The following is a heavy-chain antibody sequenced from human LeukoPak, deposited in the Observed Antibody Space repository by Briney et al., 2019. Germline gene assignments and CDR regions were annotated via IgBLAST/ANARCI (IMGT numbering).Heavy chain of an antibody. CDR1: GYTFTDYY. D-gene: IGHD3-10*01. V-gene: IGHV1-2*02. CDR2: INPNSGGT. Sequence: ASVKVSCKASGYTFTDYYMHWVRQAPGQGLEWMGWINPNSGGTNYAQKFQGRVTMTRDTSIRTAYMELSRLRSGDTAMYYCARYYIEGRCFDYWGQGTLVTVSA. CDR3: ARYYIEGRCFDY. J-gene: IGHJ4*02.